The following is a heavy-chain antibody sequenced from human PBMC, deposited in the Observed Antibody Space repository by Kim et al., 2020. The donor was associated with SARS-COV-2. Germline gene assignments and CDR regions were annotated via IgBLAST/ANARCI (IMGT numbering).Heavy chain of an antibody. Sequence: ASVKVSCKASGYTFTSYAMHWVRQAPGQRLECMGWINAGNGNTKNSQKFQDRVTITRDTSANTAYMELSSLRSEDTPIYYCAREQRSSSWGTFDYWGQGTLVTVSS. CDR3: AREQRSSSWGTFDY. CDR2: INAGNGNT. J-gene: IGHJ4*02. D-gene: IGHD6-13*01. CDR1: GYTFTSYA. V-gene: IGHV1-3*01.